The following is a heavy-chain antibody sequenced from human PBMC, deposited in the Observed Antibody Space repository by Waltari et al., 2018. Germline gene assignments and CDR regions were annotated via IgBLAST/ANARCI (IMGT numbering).Heavy chain of an antibody. J-gene: IGHJ4*02. CDR1: GGSISSSSYY. V-gene: IGHV4-39*07. Sequence: QLQLQESGPGLVKPSETLSLTCTVSGGSISSSSYYWGWIRQPPGTGPEWIGSIYYSGVTYYYPSLMSRVTISVDTAKNQSSLQLSSATAADTAVYYCARSPRSGYIDYWGQGTLVTVSS. CDR2: IYYSGVT. CDR3: ARSPRSGYIDY. D-gene: IGHD1-26*01.